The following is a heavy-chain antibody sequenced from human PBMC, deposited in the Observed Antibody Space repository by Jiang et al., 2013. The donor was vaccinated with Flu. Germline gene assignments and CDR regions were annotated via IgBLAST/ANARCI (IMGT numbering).Heavy chain of an antibody. CDR1: GGTFSTYA. J-gene: IGHJ3*02. CDR2: IIPSIGRI. Sequence: VSCKASGGTFSTYAMSWVRQAPGQGLEWMGGIIPSIGRIRYAQKFQGRVTIIADKSTSTVDMELSSLKSEDTAVYYCARDRQRELLGNAFDIWGPGTMVIVSS. D-gene: IGHD1-26*01. CDR3: ARDRQRELLGNAFDI. V-gene: IGHV1-69*06.